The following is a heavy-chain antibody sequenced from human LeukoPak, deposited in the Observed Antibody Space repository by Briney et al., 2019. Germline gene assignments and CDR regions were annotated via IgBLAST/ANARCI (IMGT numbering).Heavy chain of an antibody. CDR1: GGSFSGYY. CDR3: ATSRRYSGSYYIDY. D-gene: IGHD3-10*01. J-gene: IGHJ4*02. CDR2: INHSGST. V-gene: IGHV4-34*01. Sequence: PSETLSLTCAVYGGSFSGYYWSWIRQPPGKGLEWIGEINHSGSTNYNSSLKSRVTISVDTSKNQFSLKLSSVTAADTAVYYCATSRRYSGSYYIDYWGQGTLVTVSS.